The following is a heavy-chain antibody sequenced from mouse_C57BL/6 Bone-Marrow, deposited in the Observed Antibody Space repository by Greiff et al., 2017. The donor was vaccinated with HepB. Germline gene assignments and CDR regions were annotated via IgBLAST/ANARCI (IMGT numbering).Heavy chain of an antibody. D-gene: IGHD2-5*01. J-gene: IGHJ1*03. V-gene: IGHV5-4*01. CDR1: GFTFSSYA. CDR3: ARGGPTIVTTWYFDV. CDR2: ISDGGSYT. Sequence: VQLKESGGGLVKPGGSLKLSCAASGFTFSSYAMSWVRQTPEKRLEWVATISDGGSYTYYPDNVKGRFTISRDNAKNNLYLQMSHLTSEDTAMYYCARGGPTIVTTWYFDVWGTGTTVTVSS.